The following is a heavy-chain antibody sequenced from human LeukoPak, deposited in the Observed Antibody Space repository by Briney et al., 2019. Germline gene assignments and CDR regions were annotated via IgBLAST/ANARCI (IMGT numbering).Heavy chain of an antibody. CDR3: ARVRLYSSSVRGIVCFDP. CDR1: GGSFSGYY. D-gene: IGHD6-13*01. J-gene: IGHJ5*02. V-gene: IGHV4-34*01. CDR2: INHSGST. Sequence: SETLSLTCAVYGGSFSGYYWNWIRQPPGKGLEWIGEINHSGSTNYNPSLKSRVTISVDTSKNQFSLKLSSVTAADTAVYYCARVRLYSSSVRGIVCFDPWGQGTLVTVSS.